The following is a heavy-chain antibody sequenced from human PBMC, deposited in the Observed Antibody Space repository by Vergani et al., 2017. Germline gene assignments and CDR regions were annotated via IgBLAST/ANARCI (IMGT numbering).Heavy chain of an antibody. Sequence: QVQLVQSGAEVKKPGASVKVSCKASGYTFTGYYMHWVRQAPGQGLEWMGWINPNSGGTNYAQKFQGRVTMTRDTSISTAYMELNSLRAEDTAVYYCARDLGAVAGNRIRNDYWGQGTLVTVSS. J-gene: IGHJ4*02. CDR3: ARDLGAVAGNRIRNDY. V-gene: IGHV1-2*02. CDR2: INPNSGGT. D-gene: IGHD6-19*01. CDR1: GYTFTGYY.